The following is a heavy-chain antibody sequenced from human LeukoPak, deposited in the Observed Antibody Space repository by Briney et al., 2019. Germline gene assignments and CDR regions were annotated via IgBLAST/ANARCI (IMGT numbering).Heavy chain of an antibody. J-gene: IGHJ4*02. Sequence: GGSLRLSCAASGFTFSSYGMHWVRQAPGKGLEWVAFIRSDGTNEYYADSVKGRFTISRDNSKNTLYLQMNSLRAEDTAVYYCARDSYYGSGSDFDYWGQGTLVTVSS. CDR1: GFTFSSYG. CDR3: ARDSYYGSGSDFDY. V-gene: IGHV3-30*02. CDR2: IRSDGTNE. D-gene: IGHD3-10*01.